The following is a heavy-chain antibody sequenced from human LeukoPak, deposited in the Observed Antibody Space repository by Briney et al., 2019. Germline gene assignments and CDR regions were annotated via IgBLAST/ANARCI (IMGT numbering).Heavy chain of an antibody. CDR3: ARGYGDHKSHCFDP. CDR2: IWYDGSNR. Sequence: GGSLRLSCAASGVTFSTNGMHWVRQAPGKGLEWVAVIWYDGSNRYYIDSVKGRFTISRDNSKNTLYLQVNSLRAEDTAVYYCARGYGDHKSHCFDPWGQGTLVTVSS. CDR1: GVTFSTNG. J-gene: IGHJ5*02. V-gene: IGHV3-33*01. D-gene: IGHD4-17*01.